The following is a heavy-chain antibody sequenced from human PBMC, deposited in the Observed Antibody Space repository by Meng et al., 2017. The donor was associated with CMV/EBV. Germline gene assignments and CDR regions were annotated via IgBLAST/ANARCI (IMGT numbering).Heavy chain of an antibody. D-gene: IGHD3-22*01. V-gene: IGHV3-30-3*01. CDR1: GFTFSSYA. CDR3: ARGYYDSSGPLPDY. Sequence: GESLKIPRAASGFTFSSYAMHLVRQAPGKGLEWVAVISYDGSNKYYADSVKGRFTISRDNSKNTLYLQMNSLRAEDTAVYYCARGYYDSSGPLPDYWGQGTLVTVSS. CDR2: ISYDGSNK. J-gene: IGHJ4*02.